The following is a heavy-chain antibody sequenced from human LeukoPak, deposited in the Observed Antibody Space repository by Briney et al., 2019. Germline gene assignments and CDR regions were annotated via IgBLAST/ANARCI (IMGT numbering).Heavy chain of an antibody. D-gene: IGHD3-10*01. CDR3: ARGSGSYPPLDY. CDR1: GGSISSYY. J-gene: IGHJ4*02. V-gene: IGHV4-59*12. Sequence: PSETLSLTCTVSGGSISSYYWSWIRQPPGKGLEWIGYIYYSGSTNYNPSLKSRLTMSVDTSKNQFSLKLTSVTAADTAVYYCARGSGSYPPLDYWGQGTLVTVFS. CDR2: IYYSGST.